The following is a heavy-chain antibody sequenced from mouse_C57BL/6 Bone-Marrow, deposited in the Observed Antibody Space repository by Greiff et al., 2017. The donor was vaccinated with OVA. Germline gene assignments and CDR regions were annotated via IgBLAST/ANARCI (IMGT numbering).Heavy chain of an antibody. J-gene: IGHJ4*01. Sequence: VQLQQPGAELVMPGASVKLSCKASGYTFTSYWMHWVKQRPGQGLEWIGEIDPSDSYTNYNQKFKGKSTLTVDKSSSTAYMQLSSLTSEDSAVYYCARSDPFYAMDYGGRGTAVTVSA. CDR2: IDPSDSYT. CDR3: ARSDPFYAMDY. V-gene: IGHV1-69*01. CDR1: GYTFTSYW.